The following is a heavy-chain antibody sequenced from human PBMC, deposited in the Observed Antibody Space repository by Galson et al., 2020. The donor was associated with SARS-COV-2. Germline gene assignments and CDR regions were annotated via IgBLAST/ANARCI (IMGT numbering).Heavy chain of an antibody. D-gene: IGHD3-22*01. CDR2: ITPHGDST. V-gene: IGHV1-46*01. CDR3: AREHDDMSSSAYDY. J-gene: IGHJ4*02. Sequence: ASVKVSCKASGYTFTNYYVHWVRRAPGQGLEWMGVITPHGDSTLYAQKFQGRVTMTWDTSTTTVYMELGDLRSDDTAVYYCAREHDDMSSSAYDYWGQGTLVTVSS. CDR1: GYTFTNYY.